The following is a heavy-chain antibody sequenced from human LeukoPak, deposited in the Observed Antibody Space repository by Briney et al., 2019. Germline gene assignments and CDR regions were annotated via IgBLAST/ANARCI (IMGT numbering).Heavy chain of an antibody. CDR2: INAGNGNT. CDR1: GYTFTSYA. D-gene: IGHD3-10*01. Sequence: ASVKVPCKASGYTFTSYAMHWVRQAPGQRLEWMGWINAGNGNTKYSQKFQGRVTITRDTSASTAYMELSSLRSEDTAVYYCARTMVRGVITFDYWGQGTLVTVSS. V-gene: IGHV1-3*01. CDR3: ARTMVRGVITFDY. J-gene: IGHJ4*02.